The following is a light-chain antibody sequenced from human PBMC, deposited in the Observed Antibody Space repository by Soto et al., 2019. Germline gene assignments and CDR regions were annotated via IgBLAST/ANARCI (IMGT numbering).Light chain of an antibody. J-gene: IGKJ2*01. CDR1: QGISSW. CDR2: DAS. V-gene: IGKV1-5*01. Sequence: DIQMTQSPSTLSASVGDRVTITCRASQGISSWLAWYQQKPGKAPKLLIYDASSLESGVPSRFSGSGSGTEFTLTISSLQPDDFATYFCQQYNSYLYTFGQGTNLEIK. CDR3: QQYNSYLYT.